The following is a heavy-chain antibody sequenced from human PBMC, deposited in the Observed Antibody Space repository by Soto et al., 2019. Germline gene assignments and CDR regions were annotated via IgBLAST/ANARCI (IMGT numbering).Heavy chain of an antibody. CDR1: GNTFTSYD. Sequence: ASVKVSCKASGNTFTSYDINWVRQATGHGLEWMGWINPNSGNIGYAQKFQGRATMTRDTAIRTAYMEVSRLRSDDTAVYYCARGRASGSYYLLDYWGQGALVTVSS. D-gene: IGHD3-10*01. CDR3: ARGRASGSYYLLDY. J-gene: IGHJ4*02. V-gene: IGHV1-8*01. CDR2: INPNSGNI.